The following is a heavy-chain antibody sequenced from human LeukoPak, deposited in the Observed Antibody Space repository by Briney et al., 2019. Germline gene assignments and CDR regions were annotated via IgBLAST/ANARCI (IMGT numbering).Heavy chain of an antibody. CDR2: INPSGGST. J-gene: IGHJ5*02. CDR1: GDTFTSYY. CDR3: ARTPRWYSSSSDFGWFDP. D-gene: IGHD6-6*01. V-gene: IGHV1-46*03. Sequence: ASVKVSCKASGDTFTSYYMHWVRQAPGQGLEWMGIINPSGGSTSYAQKFQGRVTMTRDTSTSTVYMELSSLRSEDTAVYYCARTPRWYSSSSDFGWFDPWGREPWSPSPQ.